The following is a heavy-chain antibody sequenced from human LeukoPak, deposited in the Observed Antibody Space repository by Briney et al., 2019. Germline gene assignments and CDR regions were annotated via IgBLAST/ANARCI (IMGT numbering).Heavy chain of an antibody. CDR2: VNSDGSRT. D-gene: IGHD3-22*01. CDR3: ARVVDDYDSGGFSWFDY. Sequence: GGSLSLSCAASGFTFSSSWMHWVRHGPGEGLEWVSRVNSDGSRTTYADPVKGRFTISRDNAKNTLYLQMNSLRAEDTAVYYCARVVDDYDSGGFSWFDYWGQGTLVTVSS. J-gene: IGHJ4*02. CDR1: GFTFSSSW. V-gene: IGHV3-74*03.